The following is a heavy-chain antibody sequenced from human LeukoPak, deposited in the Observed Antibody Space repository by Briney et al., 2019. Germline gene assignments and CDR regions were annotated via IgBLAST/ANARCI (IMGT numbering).Heavy chain of an antibody. D-gene: IGHD6-13*01. Sequence: SETLSLTCTVSGGSISGYYWSWIRQPAGKGLEWIGRINTSGSTDYNPSLKSRVTMSVDTSKNQFSLKLTSVTAADTAVYYCARGIAAASERALDIWGQGTTVTVSS. CDR1: GGSISGYY. CDR3: ARGIAAASERALDI. J-gene: IGHJ3*02. V-gene: IGHV4-4*07. CDR2: INTSGST.